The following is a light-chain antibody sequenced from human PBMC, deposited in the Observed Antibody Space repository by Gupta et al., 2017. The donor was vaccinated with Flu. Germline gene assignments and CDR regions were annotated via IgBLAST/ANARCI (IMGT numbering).Light chain of an antibody. J-gene: IGLJ3*02. CDR3: VNYMGSGRGV. V-gene: IGLV8-61*01. CDR1: SGSVSTSHY. Sequence: TVTLTCGLSSGSVSTSHYPSWYQQNPGPPPLTRSDRTNTRSSGVPERGSGSIVGTSDDLTITGAQADDESYLECVNYMGSGRGVFGGGTRMTVI. CDR2: RTN.